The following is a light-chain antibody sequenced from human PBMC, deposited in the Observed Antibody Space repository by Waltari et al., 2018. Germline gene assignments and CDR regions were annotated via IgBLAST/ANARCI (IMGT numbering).Light chain of an antibody. V-gene: IGKV1-5*03. CDR2: KAS. CDR3: QQYYSYPIT. J-gene: IGKJ4*01. CDR1: QSISNW. Sequence: DIEMTQSPSTLSASVGARFTITCRASQSISNWLAWYQQKPGKAPNLLIYKASSLESGVPSRFSGSGSGTEFTLTISSLQPDDFATYYCQQYYSYPITFGGGTKVEIK.